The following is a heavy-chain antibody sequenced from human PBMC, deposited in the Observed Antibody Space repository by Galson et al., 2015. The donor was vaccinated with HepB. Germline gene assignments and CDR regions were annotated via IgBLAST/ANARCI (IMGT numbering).Heavy chain of an antibody. Sequence: SLRLSCAGSGFKFYKVWMNWVRQAPGKGLEWVGRIKTKADGETTDYAAPVKDRFAISRDDSTKTVYLQMNSLKTEDTAIYNCSTDADFWGQGTLVTVSS. J-gene: IGHJ4*02. V-gene: IGHV3-15*01. CDR1: GFKFYKVW. CDR3: STDADF. CDR2: IKTKADGETT.